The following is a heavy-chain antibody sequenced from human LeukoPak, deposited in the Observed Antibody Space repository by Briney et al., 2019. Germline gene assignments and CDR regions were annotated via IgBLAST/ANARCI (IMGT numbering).Heavy chain of an antibody. D-gene: IGHD1-26*01. J-gene: IGHJ4*02. V-gene: IGHV3-53*01. CDR3: ARDAIRSGSSNDY. CDR2: IYSGGST. CDR1: GFTVSSNY. Sequence: GGSLRLSCAASGFTVSSNYMSWVRQAPGKGLEWVSVIYSGGSTYYADSVKGRFTISRDNSKNTPYLQMNSLRAEDTAVYYCARDAIRSGSSNDYWGQGTLVTVSS.